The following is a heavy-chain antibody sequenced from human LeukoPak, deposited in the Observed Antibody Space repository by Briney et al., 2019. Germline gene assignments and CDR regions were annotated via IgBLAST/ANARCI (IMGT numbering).Heavy chain of an antibody. V-gene: IGHV3-33*01. Sequence: GRSLRLSCAASGFTFSSYGMHWVRQAPGKGLEWVAVICYDGSNKYYADSVKGRFTISRDNSKNTLYLQMNSLRAEDTAVYYCARPIFIAAAGFDYWGQGTLVTVSS. D-gene: IGHD6-13*01. CDR3: ARPIFIAAAGFDY. CDR1: GFTFSSYG. CDR2: ICYDGSNK. J-gene: IGHJ4*02.